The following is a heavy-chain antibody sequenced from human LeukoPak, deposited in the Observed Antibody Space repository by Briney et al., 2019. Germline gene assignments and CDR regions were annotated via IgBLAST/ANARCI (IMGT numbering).Heavy chain of an antibody. V-gene: IGHV1-46*01. J-gene: IGHJ4*02. CDR2: INPSGGST. Sequence: ASVKVSCKASGYTFTSYYMHWVRQAPGQGLEWMGIINPSGGSTSYAQKFQGRVTMTRDTSISTAYMELSRLRSDDTAVYYCARDRDYCFDYWGQGTLVTVSS. CDR3: ARDRDYCFDY. D-gene: IGHD3-10*01. CDR1: GYTFTSYY.